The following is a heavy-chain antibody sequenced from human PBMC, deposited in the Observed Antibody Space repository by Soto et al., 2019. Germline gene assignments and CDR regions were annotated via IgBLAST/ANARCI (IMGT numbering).Heavy chain of an antibody. V-gene: IGHV3-9*01. CDR1: GFTFDDYA. J-gene: IGHJ4*02. Sequence: PGGSLRLSCAASGFTFDDYAMHWVRQAPGKGLEWVSGISWNSGSIGYADSVKGRFTISRDNAKNSLYLQMNSLRAEDTALYYCAKDPQLAAHSWGQGTLVTVSS. CDR2: ISWNSGSI. CDR3: AKDPQLAAHS. D-gene: IGHD6-6*01.